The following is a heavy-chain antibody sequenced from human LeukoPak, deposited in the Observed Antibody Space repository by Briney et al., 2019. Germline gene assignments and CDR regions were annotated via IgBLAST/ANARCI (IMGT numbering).Heavy chain of an antibody. V-gene: IGHV5-51*01. CDR2: IYPGDSDT. CDR3: ARQLDCSSTSCPAPFDY. CDR1: GYSFTSYW. J-gene: IGHJ4*02. D-gene: IGHD2-2*01. Sequence: GESLKISCKGSGYSFTSYWIGWVRQMPGKGLEWMGIIYPGDSDTRYSPSFQGQVTISADKSISTAHLQWSSLKASDTAMYYCARQLDCSSTSCPAPFDYWGQGTLVTVSS.